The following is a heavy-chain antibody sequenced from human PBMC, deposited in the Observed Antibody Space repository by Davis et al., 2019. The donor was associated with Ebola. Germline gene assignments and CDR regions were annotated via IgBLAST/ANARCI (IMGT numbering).Heavy chain of an antibody. CDR1: GFTFSSYW. D-gene: IGHD3-10*01. Sequence: PGGSLRLSCAASGFTFSSYWMSWVRQAPGKGLEWVANIKQDGSEKYYVDSVKGRFTISRDNAKNSLYLQMNSLRAEDTAVYYCARDRDQWFRELAHFDYWGQGTLVTVSS. CDR2: IKQDGSEK. J-gene: IGHJ4*02. V-gene: IGHV3-7*01. CDR3: ARDRDQWFRELAHFDY.